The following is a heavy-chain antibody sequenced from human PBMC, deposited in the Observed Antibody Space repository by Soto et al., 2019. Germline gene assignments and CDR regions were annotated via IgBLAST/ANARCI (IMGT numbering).Heavy chain of an antibody. V-gene: IGHV3-30*04. CDR2: ISYDGRNT. CDR1: GFTFSRYA. Sequence: GGSLRLSCAASGFTFSRYAMHWVRQAPGKGLEWVAVISYDGRNTKYAVSEKGRFSISRDNSKNTLYLQMNSLRTEDTAVYYCARDYYTSGSFRPNKAYNYYGMDVWGQGTTVTVSS. D-gene: IGHD3-10*01. J-gene: IGHJ6*02. CDR3: ARDYYTSGSFRPNKAYNYYGMDV.